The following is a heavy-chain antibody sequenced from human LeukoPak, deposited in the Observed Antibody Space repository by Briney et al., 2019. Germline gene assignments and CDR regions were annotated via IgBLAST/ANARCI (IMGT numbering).Heavy chain of an antibody. CDR1: GFTFTTYA. CDR3: VKLSGTYGTTSRVLDS. CDR2: ISGGGDTT. V-gene: IGHV3-23*01. J-gene: IGHJ4*02. D-gene: IGHD1-1*01. Sequence: GGSLRLSCAASGFTFTTYAMSWVRQAPGKGLEWVSVISGGGDTTYYTESVKGRFTISRGNSKNTLYLQMNSLRAEDTAIYYCVKLSGTYGTTSRVLDSWGRGTLVAVSS.